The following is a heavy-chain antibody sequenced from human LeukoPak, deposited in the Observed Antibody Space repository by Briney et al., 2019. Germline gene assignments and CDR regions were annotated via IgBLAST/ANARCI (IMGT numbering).Heavy chain of an antibody. V-gene: IGHV3-23*01. CDR3: AKDASVGDDDPFAY. CDR1: GFNFGIYA. Sequence: AGSLTLSCSTSGFNFGIYAMTWVRQAPVKGLEWVSTISASGGSIFYAYAVKGRVTISRNKSRVFLHMNRLRADDTAVYYCAKDASVGDDDPFAYWGQGSLVTVSS. J-gene: IGHJ4*02. CDR2: ISASGGSI. D-gene: IGHD3-10*01.